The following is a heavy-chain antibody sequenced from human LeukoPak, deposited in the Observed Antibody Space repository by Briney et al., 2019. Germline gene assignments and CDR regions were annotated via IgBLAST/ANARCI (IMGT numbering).Heavy chain of an antibody. Sequence: PGGSLRLSCAASGFTFDDYGMSWVRQAPGEGLEWVSGINWNGGSTGYADSVKGRFTISRDNAKNSLYLQMNSLRAEDTALYYCARGYDFWSGYYDDGDYFDYWGQGTLVTVSS. CDR1: GFTFDDYG. D-gene: IGHD3-3*01. J-gene: IGHJ4*02. CDR2: INWNGGST. CDR3: ARGYDFWSGYYDDGDYFDY. V-gene: IGHV3-20*04.